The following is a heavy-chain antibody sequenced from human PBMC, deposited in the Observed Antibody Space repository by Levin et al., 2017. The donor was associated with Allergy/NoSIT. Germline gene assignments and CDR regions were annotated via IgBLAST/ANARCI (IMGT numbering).Heavy chain of an antibody. V-gene: IGHV3-7*01. CDR3: ARGPMIVVVITTYAFDI. CDR1: GFTFSSYW. CDR2: IKQDGSEK. Sequence: PGGSLRLSCAASGFTFSSYWMSWVRQAPGKGLEWVANIKQDGSEKYYVDSVKGRFTISRDNAKNSLYLQMNSLRAEDTAVYYCARGPMIVVVITTYAFDIWGQGTMVTVSS. D-gene: IGHD3-22*01. J-gene: IGHJ3*02.